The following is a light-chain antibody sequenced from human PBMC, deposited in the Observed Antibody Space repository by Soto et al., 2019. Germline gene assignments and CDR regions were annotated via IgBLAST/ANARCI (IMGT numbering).Light chain of an antibody. J-gene: IGLJ2*01. V-gene: IGLV7-46*01. CDR2: DTN. CDR3: LVSGYGVMI. CDR1: TGPVTIGQY. Sequence: QAVVTQEPSLTVSPGGTITLTCGSTTGPVTIGQYPFWFQQKPGQAPRSLIDDTNNRHSWTPARFSGSVLGDKAALTLSGAHPEYEADYYCLVSGYGVMIFGGGTKLTVL.